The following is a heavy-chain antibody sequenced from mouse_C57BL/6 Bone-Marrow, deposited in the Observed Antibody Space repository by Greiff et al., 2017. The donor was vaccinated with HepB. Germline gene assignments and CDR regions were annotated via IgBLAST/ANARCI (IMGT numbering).Heavy chain of an antibody. J-gene: IGHJ2*01. V-gene: IGHV7-1*01. Sequence: EVQVVESGGGLVQSGRSLRLSCATSGFTFSDFYMEWVRQAPGKGLEWIAASRNKANDYTTEYSASVKGRFIVSRDTSQSILYLQMNALRAEDTAIYYCARDEGRGFDYWGQGNTLTVSS. D-gene: IGHD3-3*01. CDR1: GFTFSDFY. CDR2: SRNKANDYTT. CDR3: ARDEGRGFDY.